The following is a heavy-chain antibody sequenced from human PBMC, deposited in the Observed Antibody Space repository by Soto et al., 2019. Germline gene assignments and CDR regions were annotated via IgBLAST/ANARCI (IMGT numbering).Heavy chain of an antibody. Sequence: QVQLVESGGGVVQPGRSLRLSCAASGSTFSSYGMHWVRQAPGKGLEWVAVIWYDGSNKYYADSVKGRFTISRDNSKNTLYLQMNSLRAEDTAVYYCARSMSMGYSSGWYFDYWGQGTLVTVSS. CDR2: IWYDGSNK. V-gene: IGHV3-33*01. D-gene: IGHD6-19*01. CDR1: GSTFSSYG. CDR3: ARSMSMGYSSGWYFDY. J-gene: IGHJ4*02.